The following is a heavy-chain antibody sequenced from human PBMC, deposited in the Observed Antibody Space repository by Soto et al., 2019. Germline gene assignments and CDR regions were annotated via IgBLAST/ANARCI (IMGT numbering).Heavy chain of an antibody. CDR1: SGSISSSNW. D-gene: IGHD2-15*01. CDR2: IYHSGST. Sequence: QVQLQESGPGLVKPSGTLSLTCAVSSGSISSSNWWSWVRQPPGKGLEWIGEIYHSGSTNYNPSLKSRVTISVDKSKIQFALKLSSVTAADTAVYYCASPPAVYCSGGSCRGAFDIWGQGTMVTVSS. V-gene: IGHV4-4*02. CDR3: ASPPAVYCSGGSCRGAFDI. J-gene: IGHJ3*02.